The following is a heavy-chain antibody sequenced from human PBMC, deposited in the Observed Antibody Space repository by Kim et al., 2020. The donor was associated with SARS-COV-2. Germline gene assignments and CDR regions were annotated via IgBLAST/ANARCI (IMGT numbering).Heavy chain of an antibody. J-gene: IGHJ6*02. Sequence: SETLSLTCTVSGGSISSYYWSWIRQPPGKGLEWIGYIYYSGSTNYNPSLKSRVTISVDTSKNQFSLKLSSVTAADTAVYYCARVKPALGRNPHYGMDVWGQGTTVTVSS. CDR3: ARVKPALGRNPHYGMDV. V-gene: IGHV4-59*13. D-gene: IGHD6-13*01. CDR1: GGSISSYY. CDR2: IYYSGST.